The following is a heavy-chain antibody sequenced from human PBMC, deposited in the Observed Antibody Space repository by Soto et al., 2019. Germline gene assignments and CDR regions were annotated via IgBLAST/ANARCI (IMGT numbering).Heavy chain of an antibody. D-gene: IGHD6-19*01. CDR1: GGNPSNSA. V-gene: IGHV1-69*01. CDR2: IIPVFGII. J-gene: IGHJ6*02. Sequence: QVHLLLQSGAEVKKPGSSVKVACKASGGNPSNSAISWVRQAPGQGLEWMGGIIPVFGIISHAQNFQGRVTITAEESTSTAYMELSRLRSEDTAVYFCAGGRIVVAGSSAYYSMDVWGQGTTVTVSS. CDR3: AGGRIVVAGSSAYYSMDV.